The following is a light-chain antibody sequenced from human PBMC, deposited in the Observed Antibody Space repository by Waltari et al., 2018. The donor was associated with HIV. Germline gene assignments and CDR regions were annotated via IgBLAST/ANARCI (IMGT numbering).Light chain of an antibody. CDR1: SLRSYY. J-gene: IGLJ2*01. Sequence: SSELTQDPAVSVALGQTVRITCQGDSLRSYYASWYQQKPGQAPVLVIYGKNNRTSGIPDRFSGSSSGNTASLTITGAQAEDEADYYCHSRDSSGNHVVFGGGTKLTVL. V-gene: IGLV3-19*01. CDR3: HSRDSSGNHVV. CDR2: GKN.